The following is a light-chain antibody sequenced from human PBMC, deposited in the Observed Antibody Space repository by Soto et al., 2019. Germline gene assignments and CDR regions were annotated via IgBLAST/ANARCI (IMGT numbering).Light chain of an antibody. V-gene: IGLV1-47*01. CDR3: AAWDDSLSGAV. J-gene: IGLJ7*01. CDR1: RSNIGSSN. Sequence: QSALTQPPSASGTPGQRVTISCSGSRSNIGSSNVYWYQQLPGTAPKLLIYKNNQRPSEVPDRFSGSKSGTSASLAISGLRSEDEADYYCAAWDDSLSGAVFGGGTQLTVL. CDR2: KNN.